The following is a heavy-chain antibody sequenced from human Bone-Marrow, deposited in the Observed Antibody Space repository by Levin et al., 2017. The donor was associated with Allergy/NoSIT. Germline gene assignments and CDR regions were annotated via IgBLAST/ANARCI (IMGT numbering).Heavy chain of an antibody. CDR3: AKWASYCGVDCYWFAPFDC. D-gene: IGHD2-21*01. CDR1: GFTFNNYG. CDR2: ISGSGNNI. Sequence: PGGSLRLSCAASGFTFNNYGLSWVRQAPGKGLEWVSAISGSGNNIYYADSVRGRFTISRDNSKNTLDLQLNSLTAEDTAVYYCAKWASYCGVDCYWFAPFDCWGQGALVTVSS. V-gene: IGHV3-23*01. J-gene: IGHJ4*02.